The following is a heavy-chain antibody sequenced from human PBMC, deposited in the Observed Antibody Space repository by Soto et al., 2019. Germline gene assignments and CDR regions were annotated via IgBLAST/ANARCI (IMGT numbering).Heavy chain of an antibody. J-gene: IGHJ4*02. CDR1: GYTFTSYA. D-gene: IGHD3-10*01. CDR2: INAGNGNT. CDR3: ARDDYYGSGSYYIKFGY. Sequence: QVQLVQSGAEVKKPGASVKVSCKASGYTFTSYAMHWVRQAPGQRLEWMGWINAGNGNTKYSQKFQGRVTITRDTAASTAYMELSSLRSEDTAVYYCARDDYYGSGSYYIKFGYWGQGTLVTVSS. V-gene: IGHV1-3*01.